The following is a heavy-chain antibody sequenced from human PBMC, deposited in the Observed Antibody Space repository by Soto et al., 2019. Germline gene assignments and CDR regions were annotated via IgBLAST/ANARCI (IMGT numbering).Heavy chain of an antibody. V-gene: IGHV1-8*01. CDR3: ARGAAGLYYYYYYGMDV. CDR1: GYTFTSYD. D-gene: IGHD6-13*01. J-gene: IGHJ6*02. Sequence: QVQLVQSGAEVKKPGASVKVSCKASGYTFTSYDINWARQATGQGLEWMGWMNPNSGNTGYAQKFQGRVTMTRNTSISTAYMELSSLRSEDTAVYYCARGAAGLYYYYYYGMDVWGQGTTVTVSS. CDR2: MNPNSGNT.